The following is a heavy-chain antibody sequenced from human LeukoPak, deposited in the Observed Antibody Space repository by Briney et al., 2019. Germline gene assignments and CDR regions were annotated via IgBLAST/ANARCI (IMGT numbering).Heavy chain of an antibody. CDR2: INHSGST. CDR1: GGSFSGYY. Sequence: ASETLSLTCAVYGGSFSGYYWSWIRQPPGKGLEWIGEINHSGSTNYNPSLKSRVTISVDTSKNQFSLKLSSVTAADTAMYYCARVTARYYYYMDVWGKGTTVTVSS. J-gene: IGHJ6*03. V-gene: IGHV4-34*01. CDR3: ARVTARYYYYMDV. D-gene: IGHD6-6*01.